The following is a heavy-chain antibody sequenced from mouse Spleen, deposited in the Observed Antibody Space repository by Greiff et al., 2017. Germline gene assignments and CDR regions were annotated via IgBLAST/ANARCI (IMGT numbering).Heavy chain of an antibody. Sequence: VQLQESGAELAKPGASVKLSCKASGYTFTSYWMHWVKQRPGQGLEWIGYINPSSGYTKYNQKFKDKATLTADKSSSTAYMQLSSLTYEDSAVYYCARLSDSSGYGAWFAYWGQGTLVTVSA. D-gene: IGHD3-2*02. J-gene: IGHJ3*01. CDR3: ARLSDSSGYGAWFAY. CDR1: GYTFTSYW. V-gene: IGHV1-7*01. CDR2: INPSSGYT.